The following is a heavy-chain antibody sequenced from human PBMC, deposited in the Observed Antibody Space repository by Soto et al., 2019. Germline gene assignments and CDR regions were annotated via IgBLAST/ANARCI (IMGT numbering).Heavy chain of an antibody. V-gene: IGHV1-18*01. D-gene: IGHD1-7*01. CDR1: GYTFTSYG. CDR2: ISAHNGNT. J-gene: IGHJ5*02. Sequence: QVQLVQSGAEVKKPGASVKVSCKASGYTFTSYGISWVRQAPGQGLEWMGWISAHNGNTNYAQTLQGRVTMTTDPATSTAYMELRSLRSDDTAVYYCARQLELRNWFDPWGQGTLVTVSS. CDR3: ARQLELRNWFDP.